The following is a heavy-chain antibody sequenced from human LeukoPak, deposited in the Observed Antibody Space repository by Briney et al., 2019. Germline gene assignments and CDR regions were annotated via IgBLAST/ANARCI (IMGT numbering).Heavy chain of an antibody. Sequence: GGSLRLSCAASGFTFSTHTMAWVRQAPGEGLEWLSYISGSTNVIYYADSVKGRFTISRDNAKDSLYLHMNSLKAEDTAVYYCARGLYYMDVWGKGTTVTVSS. J-gene: IGHJ6*03. V-gene: IGHV3-48*01. CDR3: ARGLYYMDV. CDR1: GFTFSTHT. CDR2: ISGSTNVI.